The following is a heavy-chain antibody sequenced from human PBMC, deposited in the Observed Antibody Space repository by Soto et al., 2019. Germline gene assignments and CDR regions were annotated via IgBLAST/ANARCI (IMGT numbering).Heavy chain of an antibody. CDR1: GFTFSSYA. CDR3: ATGVPGIAVAGTGYFQH. V-gene: IGHV3-23*01. Sequence: EVQLLESGGGLVQPGGSLRLSCAASGFTFSSYAMSWVRQAPGKGLEWVSGISGSGDSTYYADSVKGRFTISRDNSKNPLYLQMNSRRAEDTAVYYCATGVPGIAVAGTGYFQHWGQGTLVTVSS. D-gene: IGHD6-19*01. CDR2: ISGSGDST. J-gene: IGHJ1*01.